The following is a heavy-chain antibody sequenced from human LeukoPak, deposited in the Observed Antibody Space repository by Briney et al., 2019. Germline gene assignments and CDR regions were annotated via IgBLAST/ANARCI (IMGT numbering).Heavy chain of an antibody. CDR2: IKHDGSEK. Sequence: RGSLRLSCVVSGFNFSNYWMNWVRQAPGKGLEWVANIKHDGSEKYYVDSVKGRFSISRDNAKKSLYLQMNSLRAEDTAVYYCARALSHCLDYWGQGTLVTVSS. D-gene: IGHD3-16*01. V-gene: IGHV3-7*01. CDR1: GFNFSNYW. J-gene: IGHJ4*02. CDR3: ARALSHCLDY.